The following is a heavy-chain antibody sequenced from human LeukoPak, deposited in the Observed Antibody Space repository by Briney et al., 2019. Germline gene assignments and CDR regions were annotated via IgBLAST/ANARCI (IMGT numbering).Heavy chain of an antibody. J-gene: IGHJ5*02. Sequence: ASVKVSCKASEYTFTGYYIHWVRQATGQGPEWMGWMNPNSGNTDYAQRFQGRVTMTRNTSISTAYMELSSLRSEDTAVYYCARAANWHDDDWFDPWGQGTLVTVSS. V-gene: IGHV1-8*02. CDR2: MNPNSGNT. CDR1: EYTFTGYY. CDR3: ARAANWHDDDWFDP. D-gene: IGHD1-1*01.